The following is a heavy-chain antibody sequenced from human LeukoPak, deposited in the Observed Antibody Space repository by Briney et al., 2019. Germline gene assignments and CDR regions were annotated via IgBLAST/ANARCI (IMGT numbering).Heavy chain of an antibody. Sequence: GGSLRLSCAASGFTFNNYAMSWVRQAPGKGLEWVSAISGAGDRTYYADSAKGRFTITRDNPKNTLYLQMNSLRAEDTAVYYCAREQWFRCDYWGQGVPVTVSS. D-gene: IGHD3-22*01. CDR3: AREQWFRCDY. CDR2: ISGAGDRT. CDR1: GFTFNNYA. V-gene: IGHV3-23*01. J-gene: IGHJ4*02.